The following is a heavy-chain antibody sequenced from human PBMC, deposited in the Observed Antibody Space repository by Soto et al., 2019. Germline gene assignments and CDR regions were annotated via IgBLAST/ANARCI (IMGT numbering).Heavy chain of an antibody. Sequence: ASETLSLTCTVSGGSISGYYWSWIRQPPGKGLEWIGYMYNTGSTVYNPSFKSRVTISVDTSKNQFSLKLKSVTAAETAVYYGARILWGYWGTDCYPLAVRGQGTTVT. CDR3: ARILWGYWGTDCYPLAV. V-gene: IGHV4-59*01. D-gene: IGHD2-21*02. J-gene: IGHJ6*02. CDR1: GGSISGYY. CDR2: MYNTGST.